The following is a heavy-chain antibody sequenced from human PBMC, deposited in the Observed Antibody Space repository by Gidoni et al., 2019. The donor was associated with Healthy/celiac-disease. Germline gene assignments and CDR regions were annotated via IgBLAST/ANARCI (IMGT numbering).Heavy chain of an antibody. V-gene: IGHV3-21*01. CDR3: AITVVTGDYYYGMDV. CDR2: ISSSSSYI. D-gene: IGHD7-27*01. CDR1: GFTFSSYS. J-gene: IGHJ6*02. Sequence: EVQLVESGGGLVKPGGSLGLSCAASGFTFSSYSMNWVRQAPGKGLEWVSSISSSSSYIYYADSVKGRFTISRDNAKNSLYLQMNSLRAEDTAVYYCAITVVTGDYYYGMDVWGQGTTVTVSS.